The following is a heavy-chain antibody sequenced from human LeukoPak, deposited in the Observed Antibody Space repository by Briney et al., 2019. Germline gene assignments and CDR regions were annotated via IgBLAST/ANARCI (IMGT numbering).Heavy chain of an antibody. CDR3: ARHIVGATNLDY. J-gene: IGHJ4*02. CDR2: ISAYNGNT. Sequence: ASVTVSFTASGYTFTIYGISWVRQAPGQGVEWMGWISAYNGNTNYAQKLQGRVTMTTDTSTSTAYMELRSLRSDDTAVYYCARHIVGATNLDYWGQGTLVTVSS. CDR1: GYTFTIYG. D-gene: IGHD1-26*01. V-gene: IGHV1-18*01.